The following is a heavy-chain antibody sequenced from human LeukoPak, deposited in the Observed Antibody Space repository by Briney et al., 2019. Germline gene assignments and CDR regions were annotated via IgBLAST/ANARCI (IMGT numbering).Heavy chain of an antibody. CDR3: ARGQLGGTAMVKYYYYYMDV. V-gene: IGHV1-46*01. Sequence: ASVKVSCKASGYTFTMYYIHWVRQAPGQGLEWMGMINPSDGATTYAQRFQGRVTMTRNTSISTAYMELSSLRSEDTAVYYCARGQLGGTAMVKYYYYYMDVWGKRTTVTVSS. J-gene: IGHJ6*03. D-gene: IGHD5-18*01. CDR2: INPSDGAT. CDR1: GYTFTMYY.